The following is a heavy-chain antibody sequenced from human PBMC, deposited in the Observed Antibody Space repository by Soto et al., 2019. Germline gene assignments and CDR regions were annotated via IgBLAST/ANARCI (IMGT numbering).Heavy chain of an antibody. J-gene: IGHJ3*02. Sequence: EVHLVESGGGLVKPGGSLRLSCAASGFTFSSYSMNWVRQAPGKGLEWVSSISSSSSYIYYADSVKGRFTISRENAKNSLYLQMNSLRAEDTAVYYGARASMRRYVGAFDSWGQGTMVTVSS. CDR3: ARASMRRYVGAFDS. D-gene: IGHD3-16*01. V-gene: IGHV3-21*01. CDR1: GFTFSSYS. CDR2: ISSSSSYI.